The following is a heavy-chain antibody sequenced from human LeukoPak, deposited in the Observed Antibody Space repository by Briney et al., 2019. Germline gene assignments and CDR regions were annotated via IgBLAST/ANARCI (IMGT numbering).Heavy chain of an antibody. CDR1: GFTFSSYA. J-gene: IGHJ4*02. CDR3: AKNLGYNYGYDY. CDR2: ISYDGSNK. V-gene: IGHV3-30*18. Sequence: GGSLRLSCAASGFTFSSYAMHWVRQAPGKGLEWVAVISYDGSNKYYADSVKGRFTISRDNSKNTLYLQMNSLRAEDTAMYYCAKNLGYNYGYDYWGQGTLVTVSS. D-gene: IGHD5-18*01.